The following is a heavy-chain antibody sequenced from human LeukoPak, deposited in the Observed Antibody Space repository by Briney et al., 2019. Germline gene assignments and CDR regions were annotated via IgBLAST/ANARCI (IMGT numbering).Heavy chain of an antibody. CDR3: AKDGYTYGFLFNY. CDR2: ISWNSGSI. D-gene: IGHD5-18*01. J-gene: IGHJ4*02. Sequence: GGSLRLSCAASGFTFDDYAMHWVRQAPGKGLEWVSGISWNSGSIGYADSVKGRFIISRDNAKNSLYLQMNSLRAEGTALYYCAKDGYTYGFLFNYWGQGTLSPSPQ. CDR1: GFTFDDYA. V-gene: IGHV3-9*01.